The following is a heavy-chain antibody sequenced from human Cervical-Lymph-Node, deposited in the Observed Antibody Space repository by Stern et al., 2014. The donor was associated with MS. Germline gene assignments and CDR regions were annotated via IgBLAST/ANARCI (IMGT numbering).Heavy chain of an antibody. CDR2: IIPFLNTA. D-gene: IGHD2-8*02. J-gene: IGHJ4*02. CDR3: ASSLVASGH. CDR1: GGIFHTHP. V-gene: IGHV1-69*06. Sequence: QMQLVQSGAEVKKPGSSVKVSCKASGGIFHTHPITCVLHAPGQGLEWMGGIIPFLNTASYAQKFQGRITITADKSTGTTYMEISSLRSDDTAVYYCASSLVASGHWGQGTLVTVSS.